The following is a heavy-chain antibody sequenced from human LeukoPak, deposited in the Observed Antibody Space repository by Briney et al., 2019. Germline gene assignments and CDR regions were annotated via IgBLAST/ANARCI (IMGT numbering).Heavy chain of an antibody. J-gene: IGHJ3*02. CDR3: ARGRKLGGNAFDI. D-gene: IGHD3-16*01. CDR2: INPNSGGT. V-gene: IGHV1-2*02. Sequence: GASVKVSCKASGYTFTGYYMHWVRQAPGQGLEWMGWINPNSGGTNYAQKFQGRVTMTRDTSISTAYMELSRLRSDDTAVYYCARGRKLGGNAFDIWGQGTMVTVSS. CDR1: GYTFTGYY.